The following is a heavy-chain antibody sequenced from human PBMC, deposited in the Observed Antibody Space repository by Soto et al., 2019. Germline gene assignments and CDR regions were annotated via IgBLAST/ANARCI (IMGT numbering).Heavy chain of an antibody. D-gene: IGHD2-2*01. CDR2: ISAYNGNT. CDR3: ARYCSSTSCPYYYYYYYMDV. CDR1: GYTFTSYG. J-gene: IGHJ6*03. V-gene: IGHV1-18*01. Sequence: ASVKVSCKASGYTFTSYGISWVRQAPGQGLERMGWISAYNGNTNYAQKLQGRVTMTTDTSTSTAYMELRSLRSDDTAVYYCARYCSSTSCPYYYYYYYMDVWGKGTTVTVSS.